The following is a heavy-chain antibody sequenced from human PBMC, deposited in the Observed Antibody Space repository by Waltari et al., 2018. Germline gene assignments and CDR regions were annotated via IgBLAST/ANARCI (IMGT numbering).Heavy chain of an antibody. CDR2: IGYDGSNK. CDR3: ARVEASSYGYPYYYYYGMDV. D-gene: IGHD5-18*01. CDR1: GFTFSSYG. J-gene: IGHJ6*02. V-gene: IGHV3-33*01. Sequence: QVQLVESGGGVVQPGRSLRLSCAASGFTFSSYGMHWVRQAPGKGLEWVAVIGYDGSNKYYADSVKGRFTISRDNSKNTLYLQMNSLRAEDTAVYYCARVEASSYGYPYYYYYGMDVWGQGTTVTVSS.